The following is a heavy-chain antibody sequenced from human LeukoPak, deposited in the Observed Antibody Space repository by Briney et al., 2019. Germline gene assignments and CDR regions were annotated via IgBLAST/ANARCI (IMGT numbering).Heavy chain of an antibody. CDR1: GFTFSSYS. Sequence: GGSLRLSCAASGFTFSSYSMNWVRQAPGKGLEWVSSISSSSSYIYYADSVKGRFTISRDNAKNSLYLQMNSLRAEDTALYYCAKGAYYYDSSGYRSRFDPWGQGTLVTVSS. CDR3: AKGAYYYDSSGYRSRFDP. V-gene: IGHV3-21*04. D-gene: IGHD3-22*01. J-gene: IGHJ5*02. CDR2: ISSSSSYI.